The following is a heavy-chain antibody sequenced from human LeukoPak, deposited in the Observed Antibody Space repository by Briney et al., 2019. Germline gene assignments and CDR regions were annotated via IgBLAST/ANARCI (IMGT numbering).Heavy chain of an antibody. V-gene: IGHV4-59*01. D-gene: IGHD1-1*01. CDR3: AKKVESKWFNP. J-gene: IGHJ5*02. CDR1: GGSISGYY. Sequence: SETLSLTCTVSGGSISGYYWSWVRQPPGKGLEWIGYIYDSGTTNYNPSLKSRVTISEDTSKNQFSLKLTSVTAADTAVYYCAKKVESKWFNPWGQGTLVTVSS. CDR2: IYDSGTT.